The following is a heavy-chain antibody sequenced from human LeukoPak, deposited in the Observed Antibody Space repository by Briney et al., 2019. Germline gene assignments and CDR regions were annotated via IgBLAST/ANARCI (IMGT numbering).Heavy chain of an antibody. J-gene: IGHJ4*02. V-gene: IGHV4-39*01. D-gene: IGHD3-10*01. CDR3: ARYVVYGSGKYYFDY. CDR2: INYSGST. Sequence: PSETLSLTCTVSAGSVSSTTYYWRWIRQPPGKGLEWIASINYSGSTYYNPSLKSRVTISVDTSENPFSLKLSSVTAADTAVYYCARYVVYGSGKYYFDYWGQGTLVTVSS. CDR1: AGSVSSTTYY.